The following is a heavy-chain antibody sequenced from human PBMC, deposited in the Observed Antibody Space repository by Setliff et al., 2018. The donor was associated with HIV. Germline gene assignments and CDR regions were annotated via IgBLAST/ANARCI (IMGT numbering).Heavy chain of an antibody. CDR2: ITSDGSNE. J-gene: IGHJ6*02. D-gene: IGHD3-10*01. V-gene: IGHV3-30*04. CDR3: ARDQLAMVRRNGMDV. CDR1: GFIFSNYA. Sequence: GGSLRLSCAASGFIFSNYAMQWVRQAPGKGLGWVAAITSDGSNEYYADSVKGRFTISRDNSKNTLYVQMNSLRVEDTAVYYCARDQLAMVRRNGMDVWGQGTTVTVSS.